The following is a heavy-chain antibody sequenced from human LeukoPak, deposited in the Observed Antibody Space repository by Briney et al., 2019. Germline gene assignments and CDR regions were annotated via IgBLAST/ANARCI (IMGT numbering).Heavy chain of an antibody. V-gene: IGHV4-59*08. CDR3: ARGNYGVRDLDY. CDR2: IYYSGST. D-gene: IGHD4-17*01. Sequence: PSETLSLTCTVSGGSISSYCWSWIRQPPGKGLEWIGYIYYSGSTNYNPSLKSRVTISVDTSKNQFSLKLSSVTAADTAVYYCARGNYGVRDLDYWGQGTLVTVSS. J-gene: IGHJ4*02. CDR1: GGSISSYC.